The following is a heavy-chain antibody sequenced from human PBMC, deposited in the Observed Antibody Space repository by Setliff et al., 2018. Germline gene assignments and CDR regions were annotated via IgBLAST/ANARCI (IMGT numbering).Heavy chain of an antibody. V-gene: IGHV4-38-2*01. Sequence: PSETLSLTCAVSGYSISSGYYWGWIRQPPGKGLEWIGSIYHSGSTYYNPSLKSRVTISVDTSKNQFSLKLSSVTAANTAVYYCARLWRRIQQIDYWGQGTLGKSPQ. CDR3: ARLWRRIQQIDY. D-gene: IGHD3-10*01. CDR1: GYSISSGYY. J-gene: IGHJ4*02. CDR2: IYHSGST.